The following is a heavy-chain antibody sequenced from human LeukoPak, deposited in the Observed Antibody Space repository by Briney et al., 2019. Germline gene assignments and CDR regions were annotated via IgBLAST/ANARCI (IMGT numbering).Heavy chain of an antibody. D-gene: IGHD3-10*01. V-gene: IGHV4-59*01. CDR1: GDSISNYY. Sequence: SETLSLTCTVSGDSISNYYWTWIRQPPGKGLEWMGYIYYSGSTNYNPSLNRRVTISIDTSKNQFSLKLSSVTAADTAVYYCARASRGFGANMGVWGKGTTVTISS. CDR3: ARASRGFGANMGV. CDR2: IYYSGST. J-gene: IGHJ6*03.